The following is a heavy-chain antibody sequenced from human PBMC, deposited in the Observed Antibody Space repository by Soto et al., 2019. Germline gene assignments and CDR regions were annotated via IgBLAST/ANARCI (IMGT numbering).Heavy chain of an antibody. Sequence: SGPTLVNPTQPLTLTCTFSGFSLSTSGVGVGWIRQSPLKALEWLALIYWDDDKHYSPSLKSRLTITKDTSKNQVVLTMTNMDPVDTATYYCAHRRTWEVAGGAFDIWDQGTMVTVSS. V-gene: IGHV2-5*02. CDR1: GFSLSTSGVG. CDR3: AHRRTWEVAGGAFDI. CDR2: IYWDDDK. J-gene: IGHJ3*02. D-gene: IGHD1-26*01.